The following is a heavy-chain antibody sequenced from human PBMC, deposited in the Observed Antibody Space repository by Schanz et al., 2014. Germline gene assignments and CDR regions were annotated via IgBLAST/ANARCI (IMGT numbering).Heavy chain of an antibody. Sequence: QVQLVESGGGVVQPGRSLRLSCAASGFTFSSYAMHWVRQAPGRGLQWVALISYDGGHKYYADSVKGRFTTSRDNSKNTMYLQMNSLRAEDTAVYYCVKDLQRELLRDDHYYGMDVWGQGTTVTVSS. D-gene: IGHD1-26*01. CDR2: ISYDGGHK. CDR1: GFTFSSYA. V-gene: IGHV3-30*04. J-gene: IGHJ6*02. CDR3: VKDLQRELLRDDHYYGMDV.